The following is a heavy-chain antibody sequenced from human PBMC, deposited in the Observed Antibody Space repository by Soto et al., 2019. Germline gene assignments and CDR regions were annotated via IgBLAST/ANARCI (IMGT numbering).Heavy chain of an antibody. J-gene: IGHJ3*02. CDR1: AGTFSCYA. CDR3: ARGEYCGGDCRAAFDI. CDR2: IIPIFGTA. V-gene: IGHV1-69*06. Sequence: SAQVSCQASAGTFSCYAISWERQAPGQGHEWMGRIIPIFGTANYAQKFQGRVTITADKSTSTAYMELSSLRSEDTAVYYCARGEYCGGDCRAAFDIWGQGTMVTVSS. D-gene: IGHD2-21*02.